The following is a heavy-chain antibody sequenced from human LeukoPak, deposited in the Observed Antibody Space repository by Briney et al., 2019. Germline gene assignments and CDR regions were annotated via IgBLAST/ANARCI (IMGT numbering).Heavy chain of an antibody. CDR2: INPNSGGT. CDR3: ATRAYSSSSYYYYGMDV. J-gene: IGHJ6*02. Sequence: ASVKVSCKASGYTFTGYYMHWVRQAPGQGLEWMGWINPNSGGTNYAQKFQGRVTMTRDTSICTAYMELSRLRSDDTAVYYCATRAYSSSSYYYYGMDVWGQGTTVTVSS. CDR1: GYTFTGYY. V-gene: IGHV1-2*02. D-gene: IGHD6-13*01.